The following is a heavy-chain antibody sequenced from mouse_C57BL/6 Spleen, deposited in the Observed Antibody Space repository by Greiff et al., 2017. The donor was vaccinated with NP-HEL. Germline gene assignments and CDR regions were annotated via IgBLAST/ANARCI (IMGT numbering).Heavy chain of an antibody. CDR2: ISSGSSTI. V-gene: IGHV5-17*01. CDR3: ARGSGGWLLYYAMDY. J-gene: IGHJ4*01. D-gene: IGHD2-3*01. Sequence: EVKLMESGGGLVKPGGSLKLSCAASGFTFSDYGMHWVRQAPEKGLEWVAYISSGSSTIYYADTVKGRFTISRDNAKNTLVLQMTSLRSEDTAMYYCARGSGGWLLYYAMDYWGQGTSVNVSS. CDR1: GFTFSDYG.